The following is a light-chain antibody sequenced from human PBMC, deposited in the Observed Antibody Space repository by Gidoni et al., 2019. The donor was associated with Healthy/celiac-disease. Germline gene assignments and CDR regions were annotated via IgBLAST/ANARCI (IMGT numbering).Light chain of an antibody. CDR1: QSISSY. CDR3: QQSYSTLWT. CDR2: AAS. V-gene: IGKV1-39*01. Sequence: DIQMNKSPSSLSASVGDRVTITCRASQSISSYLNWYQQKPGKAPKLLIYAASSLQSGVPSRFSGSGSGTDFTLTISSLQPEDFSTYYCQQSYSTLWTFGQXTKVEIK. J-gene: IGKJ1*01.